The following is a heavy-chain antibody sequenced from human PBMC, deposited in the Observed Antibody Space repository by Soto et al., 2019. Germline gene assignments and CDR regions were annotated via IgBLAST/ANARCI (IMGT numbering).Heavy chain of an antibody. D-gene: IGHD3-3*02. CDR1: GFTFSDYV. CDR3: ARVRLSIAVNAALDV. V-gene: IGHV3-30*14. Sequence: QVRLVESGGGVVQPGTSLRLSCAASGFTFSDYVIHWVRQAAGKGLEWVASMTYDGATEYYADSVKGRFTMSRDNSKRALSIQMNSLRPDDKAVYYCARVRLSIAVNAALDVWGQGTTVTVSS. CDR2: MTYDGATE. J-gene: IGHJ3*01.